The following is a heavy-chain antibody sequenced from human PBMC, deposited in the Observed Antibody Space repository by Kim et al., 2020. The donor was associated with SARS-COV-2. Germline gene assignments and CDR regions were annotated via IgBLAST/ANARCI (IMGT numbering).Heavy chain of an antibody. CDR1: GGSISSSSYY. CDR3: ARDYYDSSGYYHYYYYGMDV. J-gene: IGHJ6*02. CDR2: IYYSGST. V-gene: IGHV4-39*07. Sequence: SETLSLTCTVSGGSISSSSYYWGWIRQPPGKGLEWIGSIYYSGSTYYNPSLKSRVTISVDTSKNQFSLKLSSVTAADTAVYYCARDYYDSSGYYHYYYYGMDVWGQGTTVTVSS. D-gene: IGHD3-22*01.